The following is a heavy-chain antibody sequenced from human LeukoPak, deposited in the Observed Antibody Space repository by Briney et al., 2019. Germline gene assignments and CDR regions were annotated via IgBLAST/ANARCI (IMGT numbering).Heavy chain of an antibody. Sequence: PGGSLRLSCAASGFTFSSYAMSWVRQAPGKGPEWVSSISSRSSDMYYADSVKGRFTISRDNAKNSLYLQMNSLRAEDTAVYYCARIAVAGTGEFDYWGQGTLVTVSS. CDR1: GFTFSSYA. V-gene: IGHV3-21*01. J-gene: IGHJ4*02. CDR2: ISSRSSDM. D-gene: IGHD6-19*01. CDR3: ARIAVAGTGEFDY.